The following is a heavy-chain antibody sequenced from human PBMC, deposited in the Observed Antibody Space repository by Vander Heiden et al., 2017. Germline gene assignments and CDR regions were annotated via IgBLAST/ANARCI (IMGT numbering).Heavy chain of an antibody. CDR2: IGTSGDT. J-gene: IGHJ3*01. CDR1: GYPLSGHA. V-gene: IGHV3-13*01. Sequence: EVQLAVSGGGLVQPGGYLRCSRLGPGYPLSGHARHWVRQGRGKGLEWVSAIGTSGDTFYPGSVKGRFTISRENAKNSLYLQMNSLTDGDTAVYYCARQGLYRTGAFDVWGQGALVTVSS. CDR3: ARQGLYRTGAFDV. D-gene: IGHD1-26*01.